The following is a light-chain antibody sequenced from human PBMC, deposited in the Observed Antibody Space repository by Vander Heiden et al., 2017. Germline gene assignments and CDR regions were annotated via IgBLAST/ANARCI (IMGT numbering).Light chain of an antibody. V-gene: IGLV2-23*02. Sequence: QSALTQPASVSGSPGQSITISCTGTSSDVGSYNIVSWYQQHPGKSPKLMIYEVSERPSGVSNRFSGSKSGNTASLTISGLQAEDEADYYCCSYAGSSFYVFGTGTKVTVL. CDR1: SSDVGSYNI. CDR2: EVS. CDR3: CSYAGSSFYV. J-gene: IGLJ1*01.